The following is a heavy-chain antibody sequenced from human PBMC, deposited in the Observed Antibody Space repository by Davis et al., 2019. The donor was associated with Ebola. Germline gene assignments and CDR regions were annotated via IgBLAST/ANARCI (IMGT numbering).Heavy chain of an antibody. CDR3: ARHRFHSSGWFRLDYGMDV. CDR1: GGSFSGYY. CDR2: INHSGST. J-gene: IGHJ6*02. D-gene: IGHD6-19*01. V-gene: IGHV4-34*01. Sequence: MPSETLSLTCAVYGGSFSGYYWSWIRQPPGKGLEWIGEINHSGSTNYNPSLKSRVTISVDTSKNQFSLKLSSVTAADTAVYYCARHRFHSSGWFRLDYGMDVWGQGTTVTVSS.